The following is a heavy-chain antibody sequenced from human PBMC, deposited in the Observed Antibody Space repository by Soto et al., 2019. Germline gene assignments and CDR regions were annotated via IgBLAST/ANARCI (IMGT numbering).Heavy chain of an antibody. V-gene: IGHV1-69*06. D-gene: IGHD3-22*01. CDR1: GGTFSNYA. J-gene: IGHJ4*02. CDR2: VIPMFGRP. Sequence: QVQLVQSGAEVKKPGSSVKVSCKASGGTFSNYAISWVRQAPGQGLEWMGGVIPMFGRPNYAQKFQGSVAITADKSTRTAYMEVFSLTSEDTAVYYCAKYKNYYNSSGICDYWGQGTLVTVSS. CDR3: AKYKNYYNSSGICDY.